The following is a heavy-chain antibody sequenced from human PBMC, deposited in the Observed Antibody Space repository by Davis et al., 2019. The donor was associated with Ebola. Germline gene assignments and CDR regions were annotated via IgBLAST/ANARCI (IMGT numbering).Heavy chain of an antibody. V-gene: IGHV3-21*01. CDR2: ISSSSSYI. Sequence: PGGSLRLSCAASGFTFSSYSMNWVRQAPGKGLEWVSSISSSSSYIYYADSVKGRFTISRDNAKNSLYLQMNSLRAEDTAVYYCTKGGGAGGREDDYWGQGTLVTVSS. J-gene: IGHJ4*02. CDR3: TKGGGAGGREDDY. CDR1: GFTFSSYS. D-gene: IGHD3-16*01.